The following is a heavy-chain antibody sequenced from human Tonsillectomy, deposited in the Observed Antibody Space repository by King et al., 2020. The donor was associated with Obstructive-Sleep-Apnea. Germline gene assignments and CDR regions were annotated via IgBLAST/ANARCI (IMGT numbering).Heavy chain of an antibody. CDR3: ARVGLGFVWFGEPLYYFDF. Sequence: QLVQSGAEVKKPGSSVKVSCKASGGTFSSYAISWVRQAPGQGLEWMGGIIPIFGTGNYAQKFQGRVTITADESTSTAYMELSSLRSEDTAVYYCARVGLGFVWFGEPLYYFDFWGQGTLVTGSS. J-gene: IGHJ4*02. D-gene: IGHD3-10*01. CDR2: IIPIFGTG. V-gene: IGHV1-69*01. CDR1: GGTFSSYA.